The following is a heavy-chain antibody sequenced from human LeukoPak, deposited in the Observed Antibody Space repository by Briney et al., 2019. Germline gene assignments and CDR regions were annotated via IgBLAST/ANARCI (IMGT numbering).Heavy chain of an antibody. D-gene: IGHD5-18*01. V-gene: IGHV1-69*05. J-gene: IGHJ4*02. CDR2: IIPIFGTA. CDR3: ARPRERGYSCGYIY. CDR1: GGTFSSYA. Sequence: SVKVSCKASGGTFSSYAISWVRQAPGQGLEWMGGIIPIFGTANYAQKFQGRVTITTDESTSTAYMELSSLRSEDTAVYYCARPRERGYSCGYIYWGQGTLVTVSS.